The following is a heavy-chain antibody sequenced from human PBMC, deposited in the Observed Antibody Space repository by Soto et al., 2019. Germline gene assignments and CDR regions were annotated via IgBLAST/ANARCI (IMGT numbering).Heavy chain of an antibody. CDR3: ARGMSGISPASDS. CDR1: GGSISSGGNS. V-gene: IGHV4-30-2*01. D-gene: IGHD2-2*01. J-gene: IGHJ4*02. Sequence: SETLSLTCAVSGGSISSGGNSWSWVRQAPGQGLEWIGYIYHGGSTYYYNPSLESRVTISVDRSKNQFSLRLSSVTAADTGMYFWARGMSGISPASDSWGQGTLVTVYS. CDR2: IYHGGSTY.